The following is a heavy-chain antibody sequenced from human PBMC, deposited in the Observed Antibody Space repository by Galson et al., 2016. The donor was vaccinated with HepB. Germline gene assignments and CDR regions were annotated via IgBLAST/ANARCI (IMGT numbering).Heavy chain of an antibody. V-gene: IGHV4-4*02. D-gene: IGHD2-2*01. CDR3: ATWRAGCSSTSCYIDH. CDR2: ISDERT. Sequence: ETLFLTCGIPVGSIRSPYWRPWVRQSPGKGLEWIGEISDERTHYNPSFHSQATISVDSSRNQFSLNLHSVTAADTAVYYCATWRAGCSSTSCYIDHWGQGTLVTVSS. CDR1: VGSIRSPYW. J-gene: IGHJ4*02.